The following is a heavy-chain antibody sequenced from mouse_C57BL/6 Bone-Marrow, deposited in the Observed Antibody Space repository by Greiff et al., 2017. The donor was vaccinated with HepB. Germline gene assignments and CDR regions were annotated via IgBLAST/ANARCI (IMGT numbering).Heavy chain of an antibody. CDR3: ARDYGPFFAY. D-gene: IGHD1-1*02. CDR2: IYPGSGNT. V-gene: IGHV1-76*01. Sequence: VQLQQSGAELVRPGASVKLSCKASGYTFTDYYINWVQQRPGQGLEWIARIYPGSGNTYYNEKFKGKATLTAEKSSSTAYMQLSSLTSEDSAVYFCARDYGPFFAYWGQGTLVTVSA. CDR1: GYTFTDYY. J-gene: IGHJ3*01.